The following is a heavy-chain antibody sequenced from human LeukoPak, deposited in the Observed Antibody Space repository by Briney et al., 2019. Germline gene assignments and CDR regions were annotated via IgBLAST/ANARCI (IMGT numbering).Heavy chain of an antibody. J-gene: IGHJ5*02. D-gene: IGHD3-10*01. CDR1: GGSISSYY. Sequence: NPSETLSLTCTVSGGSISSYYWSWIRQPAGKGLEWIGRIYTSGSTNYNPSLKSRVTMSVDTSKNQFPLKLSSVTAADTAVYYCARDQLYYGWDNNWLDPWGQGTLITVSS. V-gene: IGHV4-4*07. CDR2: IYTSGST. CDR3: ARDQLYYGWDNNWLDP.